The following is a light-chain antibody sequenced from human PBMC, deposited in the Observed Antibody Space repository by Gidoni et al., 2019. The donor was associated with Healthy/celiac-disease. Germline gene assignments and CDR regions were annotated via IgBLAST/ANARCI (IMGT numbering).Light chain of an antibody. J-gene: IGKJ1*01. CDR3: QQYNNWPRT. V-gene: IGKV3-15*01. CDR2: GAS. CDR1: QSVSSN. Sequence: EIVMTQSPVTLSVSPGERATLSCRANQSVSSNVAWYQQKPGQAPRLLIYGASTRATGIPARFSGSGSGTEFTLTISSLQSEDFAVYYCQQYNNWPRTFGQXTKVEIK.